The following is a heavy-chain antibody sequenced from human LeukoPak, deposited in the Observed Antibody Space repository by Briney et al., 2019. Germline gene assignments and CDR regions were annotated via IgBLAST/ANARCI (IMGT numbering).Heavy chain of an antibody. CDR2: LYYSGST. CDR1: GGSISSRSYY. J-gene: IGHJ4*02. Sequence: SETLSLTCTVSGGSISSRSYYWGWIRQPPGKGLEWIGTLYYSGSTGYKSSLKSRVTISVDTSKNQFSLKLSSVTAADTAVYYCARHKGTGGSQIDYWGQGTLVTVSS. D-gene: IGHD7-27*01. CDR3: ARHKGTGGSQIDY. V-gene: IGHV4-39*01.